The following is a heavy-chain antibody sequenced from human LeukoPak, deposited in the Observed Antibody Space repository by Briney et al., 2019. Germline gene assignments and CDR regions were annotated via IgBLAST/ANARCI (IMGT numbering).Heavy chain of an antibody. J-gene: IGHJ4*02. CDR3: ARERRPTVLYFDY. V-gene: IGHV3-7*01. CDR1: GFTFSSYW. CDR2: IKQDGSEK. D-gene: IGHD4-17*01. Sequence: GGSLRLSCAASGFTFSSYWMSWVRQAPGRGLEWVANIKQDGSEKYYVDSVKGRFTISRDNAKNSLYLQMNSLRAEDTAVYYCARERRPTVLYFDYWGQGTLVTVSS.